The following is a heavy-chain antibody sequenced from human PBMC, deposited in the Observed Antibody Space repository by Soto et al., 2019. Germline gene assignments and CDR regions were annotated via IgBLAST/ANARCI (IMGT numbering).Heavy chain of an antibody. CDR2: ISWNSGSI. Sequence: GGSLRLSCAASGFTFDDYAMHWVRQAPGKGLEWVSGISWNSGSIGYADSVKGRFTISRDNSNNTLYLQMNSLRAEDTAVYYCARDLSGYSSSRAVDYWGQGTLVTAPQ. D-gene: IGHD6-13*01. CDR3: ARDLSGYSSSRAVDY. V-gene: IGHV3-9*01. CDR1: GFTFDDYA. J-gene: IGHJ4*02.